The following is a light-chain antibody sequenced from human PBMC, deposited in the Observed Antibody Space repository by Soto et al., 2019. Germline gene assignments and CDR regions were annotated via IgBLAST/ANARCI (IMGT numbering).Light chain of an antibody. Sequence: QSVLTQPASASGTPGQRVTISCSGSSSNLGSSSVYWYQQLPGTAPKLVIFRNNQRPSGVPDRFSGSKSGTSASLAISGLRSEDEADYYCAGWDASLSGHVVFGGGTKVTVL. V-gene: IGLV1-47*01. CDR3: AGWDASLSGHVV. CDR1: SSNLGSSS. CDR2: RNN. J-gene: IGLJ2*01.